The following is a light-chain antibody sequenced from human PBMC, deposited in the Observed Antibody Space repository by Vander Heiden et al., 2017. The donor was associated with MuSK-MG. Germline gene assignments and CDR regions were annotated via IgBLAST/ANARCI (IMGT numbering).Light chain of an antibody. V-gene: IGKV1-39*01. Sequence: DIQMTQSPSSLSASVGDRVTITCRASQSISSYLKWYQQKPGKAPKLLIYAASSLQSGVPSRFSGSGSGTDFTLTISRLQPEDFATYYCQQRDSTTITFGGGTKVXIK. CDR2: AAS. J-gene: IGKJ4*01. CDR3: QQRDSTTIT. CDR1: QSISSY.